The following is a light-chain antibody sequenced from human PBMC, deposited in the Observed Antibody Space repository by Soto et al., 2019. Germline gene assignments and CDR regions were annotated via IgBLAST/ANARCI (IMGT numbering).Light chain of an antibody. CDR1: QSCSDTH. J-gene: IGKJ1*01. CDR3: HKYGMSHQT. V-gene: IGKV3-20*01. Sequence: EIVLSQSPGSLSLSPGSVATLSCGASQSCSDTHVALYQQRPGQAHRLLIYDAYRRDIGVTDRFSGSGSGTDFTLTIRGLEPEDFAVYFCHKYGMSHQTFGQGTQVDI. CDR2: DAY.